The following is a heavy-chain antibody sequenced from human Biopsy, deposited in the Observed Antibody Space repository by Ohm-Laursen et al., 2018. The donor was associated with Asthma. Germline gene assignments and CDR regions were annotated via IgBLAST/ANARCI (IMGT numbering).Heavy chain of an antibody. V-gene: IGHV3-33*01. CDR3: ARDPAGYYYFDY. CDR1: GFTFSSYG. J-gene: IGHJ4*02. D-gene: IGHD3-22*01. Sequence: SSLRLSCTASGFTFSSYGMHWVRQAPGKGLEWVAVIWYDGSNKYYADSVKGRFTISRDNSKNTLYLQMNSLRAEDTAVYYCARDPAGYYYFDYWGQGTLATVSS. CDR2: IWYDGSNK.